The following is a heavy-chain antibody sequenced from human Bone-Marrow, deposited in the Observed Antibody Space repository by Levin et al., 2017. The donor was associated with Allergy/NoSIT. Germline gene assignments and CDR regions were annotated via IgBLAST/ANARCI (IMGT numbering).Heavy chain of an antibody. CDR3: TATLGY. D-gene: IGHD1-26*01. V-gene: IGHV3-15*01. CDR2: IKIKTDGGTT. CDR1: GFTFSNAW. J-gene: IGHJ4*02. Sequence: GGSLRLSCAASGFTFSNAWMTWVRQAPGKGLEWVGRIKIKTDGGTTDYAAPVKGRFTISRDDSKNTLYLQMNSLKTEDTAMYYCTATLGYWGQGTLVTVSS.